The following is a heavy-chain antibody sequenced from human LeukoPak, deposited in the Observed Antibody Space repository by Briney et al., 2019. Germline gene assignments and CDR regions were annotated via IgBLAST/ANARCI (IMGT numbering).Heavy chain of an antibody. V-gene: IGHV3-23*01. Sequence: PGGSLRLSCAASGFTFSSYAMSWVRQAPGKGLEWVSAISGSGGSTYYADSVKDRFTISRDNSKNTLYLQMNSLRAEDTAVYYCAKDWFGGVIVGGVFDYWGQGTLVTVSS. J-gene: IGHJ4*02. CDR2: ISGSGGST. CDR3: AKDWFGGVIVGGVFDY. CDR1: GFTFSSYA. D-gene: IGHD3-16*02.